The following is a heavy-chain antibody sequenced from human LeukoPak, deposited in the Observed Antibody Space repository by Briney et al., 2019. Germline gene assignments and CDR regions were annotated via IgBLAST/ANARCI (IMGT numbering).Heavy chain of an antibody. CDR1: GGSISSYY. Sequence: SETLSLTCTVSGGSISSYYWSWIRQPAGKGLEWIGRIYTSGSTNYNPSLKSRVTISVDSTKNQFSLKLSSVTASDTAIYYFARGPGAVATDWYFDLWGRGTLVTVSS. D-gene: IGHD6-19*01. J-gene: IGHJ2*01. V-gene: IGHV4-4*07. CDR2: IYTSGST. CDR3: ARGPGAVATDWYFDL.